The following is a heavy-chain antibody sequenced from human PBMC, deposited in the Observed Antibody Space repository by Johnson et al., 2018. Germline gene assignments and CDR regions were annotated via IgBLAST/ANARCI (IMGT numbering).Heavy chain of an antibody. J-gene: IGHJ3*02. Sequence: QVQLQESGGDLVKPGGSLRLSCEASEFTFSDYYMSWIRQAPGKGLEWLAYISSSGTIYYADSVKGRFTISRDNAKNTLYLQMNSLRAEDTALYYCASHGGRRTGYSRSWSRAFDIWGQGTMVTVSS. CDR2: ISSSGTI. CDR3: ASHGGRRTGYSRSWSRAFDI. V-gene: IGHV3-11*04. CDR1: EFTFSDYY. D-gene: IGHD6-13*01.